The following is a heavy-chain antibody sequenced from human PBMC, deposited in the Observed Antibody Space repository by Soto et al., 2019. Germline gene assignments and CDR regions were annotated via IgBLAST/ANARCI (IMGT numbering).Heavy chain of an antibody. V-gene: IGHV4-34*01. CDR2: INHSGST. CDR1: GGSFSGYY. D-gene: IGHD6-13*01. CDR3: ARGRRASSSWYSLLDVRVTNWFDP. J-gene: IGHJ5*02. Sequence: SETLSLTCAVYGGSFSGYYWSWIRQPPGKGLEWIGEINHSGSTNYNPSLKSRVTISVDTSKNQFSLKLSSVTAADTAVYYCARGRRASSSWYSLLDVRVTNWFDPWGQGTQVTV.